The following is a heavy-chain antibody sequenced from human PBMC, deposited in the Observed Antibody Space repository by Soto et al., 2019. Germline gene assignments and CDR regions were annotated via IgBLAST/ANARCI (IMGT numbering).Heavy chain of an antibody. CDR1: GYTFSTYG. Sequence: ASVTVSCKASGYTFSTYGMDWVRQAPGQSLEWMGWLNGGTGQTRYSQRFQDRVIITRDTSASTGYMELSSLRSEDTAVYYCARGKGMEENYFYYGLDIWGQGTTVTVSS. CDR3: ARGKGMEENYFYYGLDI. CDR2: LNGGTGQT. D-gene: IGHD1-1*01. V-gene: IGHV1-3*01. J-gene: IGHJ6*02.